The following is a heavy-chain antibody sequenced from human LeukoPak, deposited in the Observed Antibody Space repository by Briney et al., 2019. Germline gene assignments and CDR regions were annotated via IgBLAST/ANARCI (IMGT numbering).Heavy chain of an antibody. D-gene: IGHD2-15*01. CDR3: ARRGLCSGGSCYGLSDY. Sequence: GESLKISCRGSGYNFTNYCSGWVRQMPGKGLEWMGIIYPGDSDTRYSPSFQGQVTISADKSIGTAYLQWSSLKASDTAMYYCARRGLCSGGSCYGLSDYWGQGTLVTVSS. J-gene: IGHJ4*02. CDR1: GYNFTNYC. V-gene: IGHV5-51*01. CDR2: IYPGDSDT.